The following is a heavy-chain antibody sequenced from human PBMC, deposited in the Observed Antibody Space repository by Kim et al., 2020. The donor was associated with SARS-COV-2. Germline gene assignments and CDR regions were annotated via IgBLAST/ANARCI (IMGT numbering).Heavy chain of an antibody. V-gene: IGHV3-30*04. CDR3: ARAIGTRIFGVVLAINY. CDR2: ISYDGSNK. CDR1: GFTFSSYA. Sequence: GGSLRLSCAASGFTFSSYAMHWVRQAPGKGLEWVAVISYDGSNKYYADSVKGRFTISRDNSKNTMYLQMNSLRAEDTAVYYCARAIGTRIFGVVLAINY. D-gene: IGHD3-3*01. J-gene: IGHJ6*01.